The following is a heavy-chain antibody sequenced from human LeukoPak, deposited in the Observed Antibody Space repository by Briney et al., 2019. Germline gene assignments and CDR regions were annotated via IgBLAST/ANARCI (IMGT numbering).Heavy chain of an antibody. J-gene: IGHJ4*02. D-gene: IGHD2-15*01. Sequence: ASVKASCKASGYTFTSYYMHWVRQAPGQGLEWMGIINPSGGSTSHAQKFQGRVTMTRDTSTSTVYMELSSLRSEDTAVYYCAREGNYCSGGSCYSNYFDYWGQGTLVTVSS. CDR2: INPSGGST. CDR1: GYTFTSYY. CDR3: AREGNYCSGGSCYSNYFDY. V-gene: IGHV1-46*01.